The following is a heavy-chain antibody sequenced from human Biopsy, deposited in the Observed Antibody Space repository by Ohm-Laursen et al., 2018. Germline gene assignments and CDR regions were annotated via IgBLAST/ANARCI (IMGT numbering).Heavy chain of an antibody. CDR2: ISSSGTTI. V-gene: IGHV3-11*01. D-gene: IGHD3-9*01. CDR3: TGRYDIGAYGVDV. J-gene: IGHJ6*02. CDR1: GFNFRDYN. Sequence: SLRLSCSASGFNFRDYNMNWIRQAPGKGLEWISHISSSGTTIYYGDVVRGRFTISRDNDKNSLFLQMNSLRADDTAVYYCTGRYDIGAYGVDVWGRGTTVIVSS.